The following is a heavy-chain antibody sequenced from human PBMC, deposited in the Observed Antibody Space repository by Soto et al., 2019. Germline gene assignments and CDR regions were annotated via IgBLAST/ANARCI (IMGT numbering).Heavy chain of an antibody. J-gene: IGHJ4*02. CDR1: GFTFSSYA. CDR3: ARDREWLTYFDY. Sequence: QVQLVESGGGVVQPGRSLRLSCAASGFTFSSYAMHWVRQAPGKGLEWVAVISYDGSNKYYADSVKGRFTISRDNSKNTLYLQMNSLRAEDTAVYYCARDREWLTYFDYWGQGTLVTVSS. V-gene: IGHV3-30-3*01. CDR2: ISYDGSNK. D-gene: IGHD6-19*01.